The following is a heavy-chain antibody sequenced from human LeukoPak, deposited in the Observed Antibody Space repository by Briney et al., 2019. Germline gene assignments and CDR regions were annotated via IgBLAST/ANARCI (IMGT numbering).Heavy chain of an antibody. V-gene: IGHV3-23*01. CDR2: IGGSGVST. Sequence: GGSLRLSCAASGFSFSGYSMNWVRQAPGNGLEWVSAIGGSGVSTDYADSVKGRFTIARDNSKNTLYLQMNSLRAEDTAIYYCAKDVAGVRGVRGGFDYWGQGTLVTVSS. CDR1: GFSFSGYS. CDR3: AKDVAGVRGVRGGFDY. D-gene: IGHD3-10*01. J-gene: IGHJ4*02.